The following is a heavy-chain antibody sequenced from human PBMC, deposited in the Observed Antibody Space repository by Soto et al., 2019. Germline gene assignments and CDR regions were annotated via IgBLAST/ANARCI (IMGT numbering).Heavy chain of an antibody. V-gene: IGHV2-5*02. Sequence: QITLNESGPTVVRPTEPLTLTCRFSGFSLTTSGVGVGWIRQSPGKAPEWLALIFWDDGKRYSASLNSRLTITNDSSKTQVVLTVSDLDPTDTATYYCAHRVLRTVFGLVTTTAIYFDFWGQGTPVAVSS. D-gene: IGHD3-3*01. CDR2: IFWDDGK. CDR1: GFSLTTSGVG. CDR3: AHRVLRTVFGLVTTTAIYFDF. J-gene: IGHJ4*02.